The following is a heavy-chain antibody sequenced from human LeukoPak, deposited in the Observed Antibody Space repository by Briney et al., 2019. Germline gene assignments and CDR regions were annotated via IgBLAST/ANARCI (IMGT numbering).Heavy chain of an antibody. J-gene: IGHJ3*02. Sequence: PSQTLSLTCTVPGGSISSGGYYWSWIRQPPGKGLEWIGYIYYSGSTNYNPSLKSRVTISVDTSKNQFSLKLSSVTAADTAVYYCARQNTLINAFDIWGQGTMVTVSS. CDR3: ARQNTLINAFDI. CDR2: IYYSGST. V-gene: IGHV4-61*08. D-gene: IGHD3-16*01. CDR1: GGSISSGGYY.